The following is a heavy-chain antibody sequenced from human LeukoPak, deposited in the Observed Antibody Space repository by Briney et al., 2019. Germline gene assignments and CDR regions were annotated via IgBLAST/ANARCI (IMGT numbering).Heavy chain of an antibody. D-gene: IGHD2/OR15-2a*01. CDR2: IKQDGSEK. CDR1: GFTLSTYW. CDR3: ARGEYCDY. J-gene: IGHJ4*02. V-gene: IGHV3-7*01. Sequence: GGSLRLSCAASGFTLSTYWMSWVRQVPGKGLEWVANIKQDGSEKYYADSVKGRFTISRDNAKNSLYLQMNSLRAEDTAVYYCARGEYCDYWGQGTLVTVSS.